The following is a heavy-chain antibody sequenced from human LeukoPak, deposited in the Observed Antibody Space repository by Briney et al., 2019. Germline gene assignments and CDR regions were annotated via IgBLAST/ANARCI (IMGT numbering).Heavy chain of an antibody. CDR3: ARGIAAADSREYNWFDP. CDR1: GGSISSYY. CDR2: IYYSGST. D-gene: IGHD6-13*01. Sequence: PSETLSLTCTVSGGSISSYYWSWIRQPPGKGLEWIGYIYYSGSTNYNPSLKSRVTISVDTSKDQFSLKLSSVTAADTAVYYCARGIAAADSREYNWFDPWGQGTLVTVSS. V-gene: IGHV4-59*01. J-gene: IGHJ5*02.